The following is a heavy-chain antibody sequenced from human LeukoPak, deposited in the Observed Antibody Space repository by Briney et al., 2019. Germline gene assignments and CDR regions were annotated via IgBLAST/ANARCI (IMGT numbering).Heavy chain of an antibody. CDR2: IWFDGSNK. V-gene: IGHV3-33*06. CDR1: GFTFSTFA. J-gene: IGHJ5*01. Sequence: GGSLRLSCAASGFTFSTFAMHWVRQAPDKGLEWVAVIWFDGSNKYYADSVEGRFSISRDNSKNTLSLQMNSLRADDTAVYYCAKSEFDYYDSSGPPDSWGQGTLVTVSS. CDR3: AKSEFDYYDSSGPPDS. D-gene: IGHD3-22*01.